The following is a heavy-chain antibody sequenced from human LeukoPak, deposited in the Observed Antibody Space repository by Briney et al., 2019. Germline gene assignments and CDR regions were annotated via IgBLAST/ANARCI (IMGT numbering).Heavy chain of an antibody. Sequence: PAFSLRLSFAASGFTFSTYCMHVVRQAPGKGPMWVSRICPDGTVTNYADSVKARFIISRDNARNTVYLQMNSLRVEDTAVYYCVRDFRSADYWGQGTLVTVSS. V-gene: IGHV3-74*01. CDR2: ICPDGTVT. J-gene: IGHJ4*02. CDR1: GFTFSTYC. CDR3: VRDFRSADY.